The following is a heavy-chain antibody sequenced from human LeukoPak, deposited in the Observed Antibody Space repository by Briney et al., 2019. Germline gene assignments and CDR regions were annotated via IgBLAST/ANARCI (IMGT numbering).Heavy chain of an antibody. Sequence: ASVKVSCKASGYTFTSYGISWVRQAPGQGLEWMGWISAYNGNTNYAQKLQGRVTMTTDTSTSTAYMELRSLRSDGTAVYYCARSGGAYYYYYYMDVWGKGTTVIVSS. CDR2: ISAYNGNT. V-gene: IGHV1-18*01. CDR3: ARSGGAYYYYYYMDV. CDR1: GYTFTSYG. J-gene: IGHJ6*03. D-gene: IGHD3-16*01.